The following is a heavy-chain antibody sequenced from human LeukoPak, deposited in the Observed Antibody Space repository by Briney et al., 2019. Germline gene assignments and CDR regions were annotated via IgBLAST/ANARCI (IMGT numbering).Heavy chain of an antibody. CDR2: ITGISDI. CDR1: GFTFSDYS. CDR3: AKSKTAAAGTGEFDI. D-gene: IGHD6-13*01. V-gene: IGHV3-21*04. J-gene: IGHJ3*02. Sequence: GGSLRLSCTASGFTFSDYSVNWVRQAPGKGLEWVSCITGISDIYYADSVKGRFTISRDNAKNSVYLQMNSLRAEDTAVYYCAKSKTAAAGTGEFDIWGQGTMVTVSS.